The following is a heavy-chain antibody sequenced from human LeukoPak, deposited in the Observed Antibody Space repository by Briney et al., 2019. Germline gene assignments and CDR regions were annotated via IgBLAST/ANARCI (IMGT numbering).Heavy chain of an antibody. CDR1: GGSISSYY. D-gene: IGHD5/OR15-5a*01. Sequence: SETLSLTCTVSGGSISSYYWSWIRQPPGKGLEWIGYIYYSGSTNYNPSLKSRVTISVDTSKNQFSLKLSSVTAADTAVYYCASWSTGVYARFDYWGQGTLVTVSS. V-gene: IGHV4-59*01. CDR3: ASWSTGVYARFDY. CDR2: IYYSGST. J-gene: IGHJ4*02.